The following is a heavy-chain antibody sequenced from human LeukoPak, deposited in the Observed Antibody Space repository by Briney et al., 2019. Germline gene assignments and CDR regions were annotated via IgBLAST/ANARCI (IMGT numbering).Heavy chain of an antibody. CDR2: ISSSSSYI. CDR3: ARKFSYSSSWPIDY. CDR1: GLSFSIYA. Sequence: GGSLRLSCAASGLSFSIYAMTWVRQGPGKGLEWVSSISSSSSYIYYADSVKGRFTISRDNAKNSLYLQMNSLRAEDTAVYYCARKFSYSSSWPIDYWGQGTLATVSS. D-gene: IGHD6-13*01. J-gene: IGHJ4*02. V-gene: IGHV3-21*01.